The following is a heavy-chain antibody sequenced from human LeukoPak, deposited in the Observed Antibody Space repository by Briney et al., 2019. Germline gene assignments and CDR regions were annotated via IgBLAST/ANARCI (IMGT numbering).Heavy chain of an antibody. CDR3: ARPNTFYYDSSGYDY. D-gene: IGHD3-22*01. CDR2: IKQDESER. CDR1: GFTFSSYG. Sequence: PGRSLRLSCAASGFTFSSYGMHWVRQAPGKGLEWVANIKQDESERYYVDSVKGRFTISRDNAKNSLYLQMNSLRAEDTAVYYCARPNTFYYDSSGYDYWGQGTLVTVSS. J-gene: IGHJ4*02. V-gene: IGHV3-7*03.